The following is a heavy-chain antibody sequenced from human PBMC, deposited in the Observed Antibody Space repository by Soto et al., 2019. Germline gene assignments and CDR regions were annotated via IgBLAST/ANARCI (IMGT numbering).Heavy chain of an antibody. CDR3: ARDVQLQSFDS. CDR1: GFTFSNYW. D-gene: IGHD5-18*01. J-gene: IGHJ4*02. V-gene: IGHV3-74*01. Sequence: GGSLRLSCAASGFTFSNYWMHWVRQAPGKGLVWVSRINSDGSSTSYADSVKGRFTISRDNAKNTLYLQMNGLRAEDTAVYFCARDVQLQSFDSWGQGTLVTVSS. CDR2: INSDGSST.